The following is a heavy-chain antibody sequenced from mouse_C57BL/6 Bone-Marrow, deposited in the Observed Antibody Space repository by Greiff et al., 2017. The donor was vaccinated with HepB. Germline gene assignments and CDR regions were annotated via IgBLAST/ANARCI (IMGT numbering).Heavy chain of an antibody. CDR1: GYTFTSYW. CDR2: IYPGSGST. Sequence: QVQLQQPGAELVKPGASVKMSCKASGYTFTSYWMTWVKQRPGQGLEWIGDIYPGSGSTNYNEKFKSKATLTVDTSSSTAYMQLSSLTSEDSAVYYCASILLRTPGYFDVWGTGTTVTVSS. CDR3: ASILLRTPGYFDV. D-gene: IGHD1-1*01. J-gene: IGHJ1*03. V-gene: IGHV1-55*01.